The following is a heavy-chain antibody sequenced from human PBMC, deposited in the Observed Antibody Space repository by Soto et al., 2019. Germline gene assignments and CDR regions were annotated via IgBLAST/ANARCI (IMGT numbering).Heavy chain of an antibody. J-gene: IGHJ2*01. CDR3: AVTPNCGRDCSAASYWYFDI. Sequence: EVQLLESGGGLVQPGGSVRLSCAASGLTFGNYAMSWVRQAPGKGLGWVSAISGDSGRTYYADSVKGRFTISRDNSKNTLYLQMNTLRAEDTAVYYCAVTPNCGRDCSAASYWYFDIWCRGTLVTVSS. V-gene: IGHV3-23*01. CDR1: GLTFGNYA. CDR2: ISGDSGRT. D-gene: IGHD2-21*02.